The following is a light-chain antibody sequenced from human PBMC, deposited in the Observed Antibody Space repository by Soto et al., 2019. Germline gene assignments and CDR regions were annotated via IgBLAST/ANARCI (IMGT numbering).Light chain of an antibody. J-gene: IGKJ5*01. V-gene: IGKV3D-11*01. CDR1: QDINTY. Sequence: EIVLTPSPATLSLSPGERATLSCRASQDINTYLAWYQQTPGQAPRLLIYDASNRAKGIPARFSGSGPGTDFTLTISSLEPEDFAVYYCQQRSNWPITFGQGTRLEIK. CDR3: QQRSNWPIT. CDR2: DAS.